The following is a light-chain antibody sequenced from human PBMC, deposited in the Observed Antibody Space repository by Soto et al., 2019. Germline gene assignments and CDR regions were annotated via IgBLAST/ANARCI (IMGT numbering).Light chain of an antibody. CDR3: QQYGSSPRT. CDR1: QSVSSSY. V-gene: IGKV3-20*01. CDR2: GAS. J-gene: IGKJ1*01. Sequence: EIVLTQSPGTLSLSPGERATLSCRASQSVSSSYLAWYQQKPGQAPRLLIYGASSRATGIPDRFSGSGSGTDFTRTISRLAPEDFAVYYCQQYGSSPRTFGQGTKVDIK.